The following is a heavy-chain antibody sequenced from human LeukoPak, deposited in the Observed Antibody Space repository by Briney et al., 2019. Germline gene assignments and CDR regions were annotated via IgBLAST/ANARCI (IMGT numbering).Heavy chain of an antibody. V-gene: IGHV1-2*06. CDR2: INPNSGDT. CDR3: ARDILTGFDDY. D-gene: IGHD3-9*01. Sequence: ASVKVSCKASGYTFTGYYMHWVRQAPGQGLEWMGRINPNSGDTNYAQKFQGRVTMTRDTSISTAYMELSRLRSDDTAVHYCARDILTGFDDYWGQGTLVTVSS. J-gene: IGHJ4*02. CDR1: GYTFTGYY.